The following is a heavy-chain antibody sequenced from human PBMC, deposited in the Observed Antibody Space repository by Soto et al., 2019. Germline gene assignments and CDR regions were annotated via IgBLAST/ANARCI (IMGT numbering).Heavy chain of an antibody. D-gene: IGHD3-3*01. J-gene: IGHJ5*02. CDR3: VKGVYHDFWSCYEKTWFDP. Sequence: PGGALRLSCSASGFTVSIYAMHWVRQSPGKGLEYVSSISSNGGSTYYADSVKGRFTISRDNSKNTLYLQMSSLRAEDTAVYYCVKGVYHDFWSCYEKTWFDPWGQGTGVPV. CDR1: GFTVSIYA. V-gene: IGHV3-64D*06. CDR2: ISSNGGST.